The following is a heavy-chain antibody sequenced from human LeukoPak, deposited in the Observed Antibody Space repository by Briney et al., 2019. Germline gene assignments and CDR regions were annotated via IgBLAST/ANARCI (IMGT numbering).Heavy chain of an antibody. D-gene: IGHD1-26*01. CDR2: ISGSGTTI. Sequence: GGSLRPSCAASGFIFSRYSMSWVRQAPGKGLEWVSAISGSGTTIYYADSVKGRFTISRDNSKNTIYLQINSLRAEDTAVYYCAKDSGGTYFYYYYYMDVWGKGTTVTVSS. J-gene: IGHJ6*03. V-gene: IGHV3-23*01. CDR3: AKDSGGTYFYYYYYMDV. CDR1: GFIFSRYS.